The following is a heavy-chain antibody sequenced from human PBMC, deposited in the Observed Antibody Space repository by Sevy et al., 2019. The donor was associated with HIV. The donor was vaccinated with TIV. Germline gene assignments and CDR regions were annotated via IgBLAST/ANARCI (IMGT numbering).Heavy chain of an antibody. Sequence: GGSLRLSCAASGFTLSSYAMSWVSQAPGKGLEWVSAISGSGHSTFYADSVKGRSTISRDNSKNTVYLQLNSLRADDTAVYYCAKRPDFSFDPWGQGTLVTVSS. V-gene: IGHV3-23*01. J-gene: IGHJ5*02. CDR3: AKRPDFSFDP. CDR1: GFTLSSYA. CDR2: ISGSGHST. D-gene: IGHD3-3*01.